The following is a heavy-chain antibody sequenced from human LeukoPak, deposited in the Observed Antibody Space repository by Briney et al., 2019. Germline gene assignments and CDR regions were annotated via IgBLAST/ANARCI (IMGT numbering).Heavy chain of an antibody. Sequence: GGSLRLSCSASGFTFSDYAMHWVRQAPGKGLEYVSAISSNGGSTFYADSVKGRFTISRDNSENTLYFQMNSLRAEDTAVYYCVKSTRVTTAYYYYGMDVWGQGTTVTVSS. V-gene: IGHV3-64D*06. D-gene: IGHD4-17*01. CDR2: ISSNGGST. J-gene: IGHJ6*02. CDR1: GFTFSDYA. CDR3: VKSTRVTTAYYYYGMDV.